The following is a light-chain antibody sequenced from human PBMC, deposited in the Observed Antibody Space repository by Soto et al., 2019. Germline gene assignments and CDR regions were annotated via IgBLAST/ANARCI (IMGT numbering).Light chain of an antibody. J-gene: IGKJ4*01. V-gene: IGKV1-33*01. CDR2: AAS. CDR3: AEYDNLPLT. CDR1: QSIGRS. Sequence: DIHVTLKPSSLSTSIGDRVTITCRASQSIGRSLQWYQQKPGKAPNLLIYAASSLETGVPSRFSGSGSGTDFTFTISSLQPEDIAPYYCAEYDNLPLTSGGGTIADI.